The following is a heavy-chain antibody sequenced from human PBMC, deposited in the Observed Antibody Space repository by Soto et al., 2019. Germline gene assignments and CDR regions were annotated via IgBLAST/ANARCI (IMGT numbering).Heavy chain of an antibody. D-gene: IGHD3-3*01. CDR1: GGSISSYY. J-gene: IGHJ6*03. CDR3: ARHWSYYDFLSGSGDMDV. CDR2: IYYSGST. V-gene: IGHV4-59*08. Sequence: QVQLQESGPGLVKPSETLSLTCTVSGGSISSYYWSWIRQPPGKGLEWIGYIYYSGSTTYNPSLKSRVTISVDTAKNQFSLKLSSVTAADTAVYYCARHWSYYDFLSGSGDMDVWGKGTTVTVSS.